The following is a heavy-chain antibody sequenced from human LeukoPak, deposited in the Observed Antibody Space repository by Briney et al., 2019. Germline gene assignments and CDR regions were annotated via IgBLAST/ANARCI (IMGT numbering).Heavy chain of an antibody. V-gene: IGHV3-7*01. D-gene: IGHD2-21*01. CDR1: GFTFSSYW. J-gene: IGHJ4*02. CDR2: IKQDGSEK. CDR3: ARDLAYCGGDCYSF. Sequence: GGSLRLSCAASGFTFSSYWMSWVRPAPGKGLEWVANIKQDGSEKYYVDSVKGRFTISRDNAKNSLYLQMNSLRAEDTAVYYCARDLAYCGGDCYSFWGQGTLVTVSS.